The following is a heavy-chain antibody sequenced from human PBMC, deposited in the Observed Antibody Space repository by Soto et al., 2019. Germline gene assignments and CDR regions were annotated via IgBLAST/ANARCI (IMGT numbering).Heavy chain of an antibody. J-gene: IGHJ6*02. V-gene: IGHV3-53*02. CDR2: IYSGGST. Sequence: EVQLVETGGCLIQPGGSLRLSCAASGFTVSSNYMSWVRQAPGKGLEWVSVIYSGGSTYYADSVRGRFTISRDNSNNTLYLQMKSLRAEDTAVYYCARDPPATRHGMDVWGQGTTVTVSS. CDR3: ARDPPATRHGMDV. CDR1: GFTVSSNY.